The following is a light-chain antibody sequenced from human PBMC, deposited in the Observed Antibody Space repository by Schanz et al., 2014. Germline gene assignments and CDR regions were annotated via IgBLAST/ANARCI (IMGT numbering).Light chain of an antibody. CDR1: HNIDNY. CDR2: AAS. J-gene: IGKJ2*01. Sequence: IPMTQSPSSLSASVGDRVTITCRASHNIDNYLFWYQQKPGKAPKLLIYAASTLQSGVPSRFSGSGSGTDFTLTISCLQSEDFATYYCQQYYSYPRTFGQGTKLEIK. V-gene: IGKV1-8*01. CDR3: QQYYSYPRT.